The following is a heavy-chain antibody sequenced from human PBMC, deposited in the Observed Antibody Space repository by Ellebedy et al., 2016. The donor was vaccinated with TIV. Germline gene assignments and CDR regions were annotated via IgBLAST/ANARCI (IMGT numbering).Heavy chain of an antibody. CDR3: ANVISPYGMDV. CDR1: GFTFSSYG. CDR2: ISYDGSNK. Sequence: GGSLRLSCAASGFTFSSYGMHWVRQAPGKGLEWVAVISYDGSNKYYADYVKGRFTISRDNSKNTLYVQMNSLRAEDTAVYYCANVISPYGMDVWGQGTTATVSS. J-gene: IGHJ6*02. D-gene: IGHD3-16*02. V-gene: IGHV3-30*18.